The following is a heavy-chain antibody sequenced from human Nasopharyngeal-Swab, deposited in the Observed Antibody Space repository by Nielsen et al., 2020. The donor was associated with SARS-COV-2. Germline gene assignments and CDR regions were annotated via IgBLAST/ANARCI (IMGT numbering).Heavy chain of an antibody. CDR2: VNHSGST. CDR1: GGSFSGYY. Sequence: SETLSLTCAVYGGSFSGYYWSWSRQPPGKGLEWIGEVNHSGSTNYNPSLKSRVTISVDTSKNQFSLKLSSVTAADTAVYYCARAGIAAAGYYYYGMDVWGQGTTVTVSS. V-gene: IGHV4-34*01. D-gene: IGHD6-13*01. J-gene: IGHJ6*02. CDR3: ARAGIAAAGYYYYGMDV.